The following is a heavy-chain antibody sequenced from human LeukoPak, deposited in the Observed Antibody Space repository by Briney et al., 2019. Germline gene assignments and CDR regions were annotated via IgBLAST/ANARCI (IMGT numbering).Heavy chain of an antibody. D-gene: IGHD1-14*01. CDR3: ARNHLAANNHYLFDS. Sequence: GGSLRLSRTLSGVTFSRSWMHWVRDTPAEGLLWVSHINSDGSSTIYADSVKRRFTISRDNAKNTLYVQMNSLRVEDTAVYYCARNHLAANNHYLFDSWGRGTLVTVSS. V-gene: IGHV3-74*01. J-gene: IGHJ4*02. CDR1: GVTFSRSW. CDR2: INSDGSST.